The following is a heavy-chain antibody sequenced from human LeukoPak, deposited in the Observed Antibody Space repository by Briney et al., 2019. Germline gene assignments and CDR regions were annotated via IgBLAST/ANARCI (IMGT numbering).Heavy chain of an antibody. CDR1: GYSFTSYW. CDR2: VYPGDSDI. D-gene: IGHD5-18*01. J-gene: IGHJ6*03. Sequence: GESLKISCKGSGYSFTSYWIGWVRQMPGKGLEWMGIVYPGDSDIRCSPSFQGPATISAAKSISTAYLQWCSLKASDTAMYYCARGGYSYGYYYHSYMDVWGKGTTVTVSS. CDR3: ARGGYSYGYYYHSYMDV. V-gene: IGHV5-51*01.